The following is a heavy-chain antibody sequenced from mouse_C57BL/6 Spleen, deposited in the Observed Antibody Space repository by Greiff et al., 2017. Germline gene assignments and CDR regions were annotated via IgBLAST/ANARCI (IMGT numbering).Heavy chain of an antibody. Sequence: QVQLQQPGAELVRPGSSVKLSCKASGYTFTSYWMDWVKPRPGQGLEWIGNIYPADSETHYNQKFKDKATLTVDKSSSTAYMQLSSLTSEDSAVYYCARSNAMDYWGQGTSVTVSS. CDR1: GYTFTSYW. CDR3: ARSNAMDY. CDR2: IYPADSET. J-gene: IGHJ4*01. V-gene: IGHV1-61*01.